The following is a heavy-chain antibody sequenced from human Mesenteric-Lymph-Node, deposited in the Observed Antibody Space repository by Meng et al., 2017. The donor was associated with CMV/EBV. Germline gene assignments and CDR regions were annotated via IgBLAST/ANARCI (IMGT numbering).Heavy chain of an antibody. CDR2: ITSSGTTI. CDR3: ARDPLGLRFLELTV. Sequence: GGSLRLSCAASGFTVSSNYMSWVRQAPGKGLEWLFYITSSGTTIYHADSVKGRFTISRDNTKNSLYLQMNSLRAEDTAVYYCARDPLGLRFLELTVWGQGTTVTVSS. V-gene: IGHV3-11*01. D-gene: IGHD3-3*01. J-gene: IGHJ6*02. CDR1: GFTVSSNY.